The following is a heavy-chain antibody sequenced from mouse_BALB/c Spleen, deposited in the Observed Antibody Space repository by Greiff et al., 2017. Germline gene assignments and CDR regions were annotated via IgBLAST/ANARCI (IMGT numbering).Heavy chain of an antibody. CDR1: GFAFSSYD. D-gene: IGHD2-14*01. Sequence: DVMLVESGGGLVKPGGSLKLSCAASGFAFSSYDMSWVRQTPEKRLEWVAYISSGGGSTYYPDTVKGRFTISRDNAKNTLYLQMSSLKSEDTAMYYCARQDRYFYAMDYWGQGTSVTVSS. J-gene: IGHJ4*01. CDR2: ISSGGGST. CDR3: ARQDRYFYAMDY. V-gene: IGHV5-12-1*01.